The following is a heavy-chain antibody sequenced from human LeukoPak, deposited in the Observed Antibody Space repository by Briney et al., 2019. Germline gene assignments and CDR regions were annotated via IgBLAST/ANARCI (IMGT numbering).Heavy chain of an antibody. CDR3: ARSLYDSWTGYHHGSDI. J-gene: IGHJ3*02. D-gene: IGHD3-3*01. V-gene: IGHV3-30*03. Sequence: GGSLRLSCAASGFTFSSYGMHWVRQAPGKGLEWVAVISYDGSNKYYADSVKGRFTISRDNSKNTLYLQMNSLRAEDTAVYYCARSLYDSWTGYHHGSDIWGQGTMVTVSS. CDR1: GFTFSSYG. CDR2: ISYDGSNK.